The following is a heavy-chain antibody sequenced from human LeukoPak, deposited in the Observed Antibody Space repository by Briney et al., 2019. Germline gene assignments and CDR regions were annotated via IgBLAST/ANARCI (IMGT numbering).Heavy chain of an antibody. CDR2: IYYSGST. J-gene: IGHJ3*02. CDR3: ARVGIRGYAAQDAFDI. D-gene: IGHD5-12*01. CDR1: GGSISSYY. Sequence: SETLSLTCTVSGGSISSYYWSWIRQPPGKGLEWIGYIYYSGSTNYNPSLKSRVTISVDTSKNQFSLKLSSVTAADTAVYYCARVGIRGYAAQDAFDIWGQGTMVTVSS. V-gene: IGHV4-59*01.